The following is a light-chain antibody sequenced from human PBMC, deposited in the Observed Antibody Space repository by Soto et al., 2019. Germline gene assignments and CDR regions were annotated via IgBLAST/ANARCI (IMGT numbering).Light chain of an antibody. CDR2: GAS. J-gene: IGKJ1*01. Sequence: EIVLTQSPGTLSLSPGERATLSCRASQSVSSSYLAWYQQKPGQAPRLLIYGASSRATGIHDRFSGSGSGTYFPLTISRLDPEDFAVYYCQQYVSSQTFGQGTKVEIK. CDR3: QQYVSSQT. CDR1: QSVSSSY. V-gene: IGKV3-20*01.